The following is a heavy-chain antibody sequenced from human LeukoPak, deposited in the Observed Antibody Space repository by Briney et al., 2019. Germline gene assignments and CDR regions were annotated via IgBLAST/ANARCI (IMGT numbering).Heavy chain of an antibody. Sequence: PGGSLRLSCAASGFTFSSYGMHWVRQAPGKGLEWVAVIWYDGSNKYYADSVKGRFTISRDNSKNTPYLQMNSLRAEDPAVYYCARDYCSSTSCYASGSYWGQGTLVTVSS. V-gene: IGHV3-33*01. D-gene: IGHD2-2*01. CDR3: ARDYCSSTSCYASGSY. CDR1: GFTFSSYG. J-gene: IGHJ4*02. CDR2: IWYDGSNK.